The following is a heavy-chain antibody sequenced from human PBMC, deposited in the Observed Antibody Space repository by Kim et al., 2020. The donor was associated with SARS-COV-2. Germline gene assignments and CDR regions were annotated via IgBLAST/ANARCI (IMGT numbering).Heavy chain of an antibody. D-gene: IGHD2-8*01. CDR1: GYTFTSYA. CDR2: INTNTGNP. CDR3: ARDVGYCTNGVCPSQPQGY. J-gene: IGHJ4*02. Sequence: ASVKVSCKASGYTFTSYAMNWVRQAPGQGLEWMGWINTNTGNPTYAQGFTGRFVFSLDTSVSTAYLQISSLKAEDTAVYYCARDVGYCTNGVCPSQPQGYWGQGTLVTGSS. V-gene: IGHV7-4-1*02.